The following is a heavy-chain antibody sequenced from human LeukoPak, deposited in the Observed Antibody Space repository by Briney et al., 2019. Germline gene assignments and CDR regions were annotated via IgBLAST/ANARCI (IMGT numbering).Heavy chain of an antibody. CDR1: GGSISSYY. CDR3: ARRLTYSGYDYGWDYYYYGMDV. Sequence: SETLSLTCTVSGGSISSYYWSWIRQPPGKGLEWIGYIYYSGSTSYNPSLKSRVTISVDTSKNQFSLKLSSVTAADTAVYYCARRLTYSGYDYGWDYYYYGMDVWGQGTTVTVSS. D-gene: IGHD5-12*01. CDR2: IYYSGST. V-gene: IGHV4-59*01. J-gene: IGHJ6*02.